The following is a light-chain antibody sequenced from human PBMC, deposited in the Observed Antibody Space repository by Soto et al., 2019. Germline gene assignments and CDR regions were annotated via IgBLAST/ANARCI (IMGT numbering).Light chain of an antibody. J-gene: IGLJ1*01. Sequence: QSALTQPASVSGSPGQSITISCTGTSSDVGAYNYVSWYQQHPGEAPKLIIYGVTNRPSGVSYRFSGSKSDYTASLTISGLQAEDEADYYCSSYSTSFFYVFGTGTKVIVL. CDR3: SSYSTSFFYV. CDR2: GVT. V-gene: IGLV2-14*01. CDR1: SSDVGAYNY.